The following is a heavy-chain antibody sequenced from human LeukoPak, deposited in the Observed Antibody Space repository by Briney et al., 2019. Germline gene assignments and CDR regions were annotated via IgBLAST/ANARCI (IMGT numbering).Heavy chain of an antibody. CDR2: IRYDGSYK. CDR1: GFTFSRYG. Sequence: PGGSLRLSCAASGFTFSRYGMHWVRQAPGKGLEWVAFIRYDGSYKYYADSVKGRFTISRDNSKNTLYLQMNSLRAEDTAVYYCARDRYYVLDYWGQGILVTVSS. CDR3: ARDRYYVLDY. V-gene: IGHV3-30*02. D-gene: IGHD3-10*02. J-gene: IGHJ4*02.